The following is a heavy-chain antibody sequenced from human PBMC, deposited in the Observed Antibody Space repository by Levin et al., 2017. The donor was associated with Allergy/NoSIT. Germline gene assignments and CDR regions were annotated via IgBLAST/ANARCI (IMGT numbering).Heavy chain of an antibody. Sequence: PGGSLRLSCAASGFTFSSYEMNWVRRAPGKGLEWVSYISSTGSTIYSADSVKGRFTISRDNAKNSLYLHMNSLRAEDRAVYYCARQLGNFWSRYTYFDYWGQGTLVTVSS. J-gene: IGHJ4*02. CDR3: ARQLGNFWSRYTYFDY. CDR1: GFTFSSYE. V-gene: IGHV3-48*03. CDR2: ISSTGSTI. D-gene: IGHD3-3*01.